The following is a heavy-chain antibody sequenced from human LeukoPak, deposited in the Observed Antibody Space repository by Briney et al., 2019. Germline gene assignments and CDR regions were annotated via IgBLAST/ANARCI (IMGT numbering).Heavy chain of an antibody. CDR3: ARGRQDVNLILVVMAGVSYYLDV. D-gene: IGHD3-22*01. CDR1: GGSFSDYY. J-gene: IGHJ6*03. V-gene: IGHV4-34*01. Sequence: SETLSLTCAVYGGSFSDYYWTWIRQTPGKGLEWIGEMSPSGSSNYNPSLKSRVTISVDTSKNQFSLKLRSVTAADAAVYYCARGRQDVNLILVVMAGVSYYLDVWSKGTTVTVS. CDR2: MSPSGSS.